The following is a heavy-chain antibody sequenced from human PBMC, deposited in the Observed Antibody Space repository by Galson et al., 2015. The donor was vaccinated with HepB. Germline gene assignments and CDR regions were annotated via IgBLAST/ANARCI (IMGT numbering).Heavy chain of an antibody. CDR3: ARKAGYYDSSGYWSY. J-gene: IGHJ4*02. Sequence: SVKVSCKASGYTFTSYYMHWVRQAPGQGLEWMGIINPSGGSTSYAQKFQGRVTMTRDTSTSTVYMELSSLRSEDTAVYYCARKAGYYDSSGYWSYWGQGTLVTVSS. V-gene: IGHV1-46*01. D-gene: IGHD3-22*01. CDR1: GYTFTSYY. CDR2: INPSGGST.